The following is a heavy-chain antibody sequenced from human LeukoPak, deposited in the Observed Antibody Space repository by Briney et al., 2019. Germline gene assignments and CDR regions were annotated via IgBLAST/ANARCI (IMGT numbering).Heavy chain of an antibody. CDR2: ISTRSNTI. D-gene: IGHD5-18*01. V-gene: IGHV3-48*01. J-gene: IGHJ5*02. CDR3: ARDSRAYSYGRFFDP. Sequence: ISTRSNTIYYADSVKGRFTISRDNAKNSLFLQINSLRAEDTAVYYCARDSRAYSYGRFFDPWGQGTLVIVSS.